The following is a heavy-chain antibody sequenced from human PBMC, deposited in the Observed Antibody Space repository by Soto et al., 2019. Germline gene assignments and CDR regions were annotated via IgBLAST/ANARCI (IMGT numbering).Heavy chain of an antibody. CDR1: GGSISSGDYY. CDR2: IYYSGST. Sequence: SETLSLTCTVSGGSISSGDYYWSWIRQPPGKGLEWIGYIYYSGSTYYNPSLKSRVTISVDTSKNQFSLKLSSVTAADTAVYYCARTMNKYYYGSGSYLDYWGQGTLVTVSS. J-gene: IGHJ4*02. D-gene: IGHD3-10*01. CDR3: ARTMNKYYYGSGSYLDY. V-gene: IGHV4-30-4*01.